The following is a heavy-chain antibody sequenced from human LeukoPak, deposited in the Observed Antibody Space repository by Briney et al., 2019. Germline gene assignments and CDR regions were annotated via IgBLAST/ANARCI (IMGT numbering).Heavy chain of an antibody. CDR3: ARMVVRPRRKYYYGSGSSGGWFDP. D-gene: IGHD3-10*01. J-gene: IGHJ5*02. V-gene: IGHV4-4*02. Sequence: SETLSLTCAVSGGSISSTNWWSWVRQPPGKGLEWIGEIYHSGSTNYNPSLKSRVTISVDKSKNQLSLKLRSVTAADTAVYYCARMVVRPRRKYYYGSGSSGGWFDPWGQGTLVTVSS. CDR2: IYHSGST. CDR1: GGSISSTNW.